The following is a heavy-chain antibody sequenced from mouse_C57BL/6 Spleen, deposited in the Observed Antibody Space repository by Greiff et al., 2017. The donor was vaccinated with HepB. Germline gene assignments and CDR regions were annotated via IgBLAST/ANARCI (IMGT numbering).Heavy chain of an antibody. CDR2: IRSKSNNYAT. D-gene: IGHD1-1*01. CDR3: VRRAYYGSSYVGWYFDV. V-gene: IGHV10-1*01. J-gene: IGHJ1*03. Sequence: EVKLEESGGGLVQPKGSLKLSCAASGFSFNTYAMNWVRQAPGKGLEWVARIRSKSNNYATYYADSVKDRFTISRDDSESMLYLQMNNLKTEDTAMYYCVRRAYYGSSYVGWYFDVWGTGTTVTVSS. CDR1: GFSFNTYA.